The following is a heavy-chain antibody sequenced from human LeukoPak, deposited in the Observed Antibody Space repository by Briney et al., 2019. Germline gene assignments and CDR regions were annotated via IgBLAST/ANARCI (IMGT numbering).Heavy chain of an antibody. J-gene: IGHJ4*02. Sequence: GGSLRLSCAASGFTFSNYWMAWVRQAPGKGLEWVANIKQDGSEKDYVDSVKGRFTTSRDNAKNSLYLQMNSLRAEDTAVYYCARDDRRRSSFDYWGQGTLVTVSS. V-gene: IGHV3-7*01. CDR1: GFTFSNYW. CDR2: IKQDGSEK. D-gene: IGHD6-6*01. CDR3: ARDDRRRSSFDY.